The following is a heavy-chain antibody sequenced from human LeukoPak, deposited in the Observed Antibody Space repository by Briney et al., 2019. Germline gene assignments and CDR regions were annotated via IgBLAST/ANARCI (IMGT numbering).Heavy chain of an antibody. CDR2: ISGSGGST. CDR1: GFTFSSYG. CDR3: AKGFRLYSAFDY. Sequence: GGSLRLSCAASGFTFSSYGMSWVRQAPGKGLEWVSAISGSGGSTYYADSVKGRFTISRDNSKNTLYLQMNSLRAEDTAVYYCAKGFRLYSAFDYWGQGTLVTVSS. V-gene: IGHV3-23*01. J-gene: IGHJ4*02. D-gene: IGHD2-8*01.